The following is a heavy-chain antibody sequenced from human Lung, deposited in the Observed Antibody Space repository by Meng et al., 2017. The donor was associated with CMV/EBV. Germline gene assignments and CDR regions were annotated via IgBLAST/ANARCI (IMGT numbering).Heavy chain of an antibody. CDR2: IYHSGST. V-gene: IGHV4-38-2*02. CDR3: ARARFDY. Sequence: SXTXSHSCTVSGYSISSGYYWGWVRQPPGKGLEWIGSIYHSGSTYYNPSLKSRVTISVDTSKNQFSLKLGSVTAADTAVYYCARARFDYWGQGTRVTVYS. J-gene: IGHJ4*02. CDR1: GYSISSGYY.